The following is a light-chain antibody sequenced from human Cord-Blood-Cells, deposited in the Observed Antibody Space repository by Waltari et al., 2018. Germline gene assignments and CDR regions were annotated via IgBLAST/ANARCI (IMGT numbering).Light chain of an antibody. CDR3: AAWDDSLNGYV. V-gene: IGLV1-44*01. Sequence: QSVLTSPTYAYWTPMRRHPATCSGRSSGIWGNPLNCYQQLPGTAPKLLIYSNIPWPSGVPDRFSGSKSGTSASLAISGLQSEDEADYYCAAWDDSLNGYVFGTGTKVTVL. CDR2: SNI. J-gene: IGLJ1*01. CDR1: SSGIWGNP.